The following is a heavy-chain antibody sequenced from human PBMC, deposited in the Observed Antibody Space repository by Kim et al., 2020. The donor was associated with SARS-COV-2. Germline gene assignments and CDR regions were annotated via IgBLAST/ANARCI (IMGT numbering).Heavy chain of an antibody. V-gene: IGHV3-21*01. D-gene: IGHD3-10*01. J-gene: IGHJ4*02. CDR1: GFTFSSYS. CDR2: ISSSSSYI. Sequence: GGSLRLSCAASGFTFSSYSMNWVRQAPGKGLEWVSSISSSSSYIYYADSVKGRFTISRDNAKNSLYLQMNSLRAEDTAVYYCARDGLGLLGFREFYYFDYWGQGTLVTVSS. CDR3: ARDGLGLLGFREFYYFDY.